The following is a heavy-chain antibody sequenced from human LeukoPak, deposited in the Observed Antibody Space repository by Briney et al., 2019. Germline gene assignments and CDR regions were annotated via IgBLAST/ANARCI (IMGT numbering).Heavy chain of an antibody. CDR1: GGSISNYY. CDR2: IYTSGST. V-gene: IGHV4-4*07. CDR3: ARDSWDGDYAHPPVGWFDP. J-gene: IGHJ5*02. Sequence: SETLSLTCTVSGGSISNYYLSWIRQPAGKGLEWIGRIYTSGSTNYNPSLKSRVTISVDTSKNQFSLKLSSVTAADTAVYYCARDSWDGDYAHPPVGWFDPWGQGTLVTVSS. D-gene: IGHD4-17*01.